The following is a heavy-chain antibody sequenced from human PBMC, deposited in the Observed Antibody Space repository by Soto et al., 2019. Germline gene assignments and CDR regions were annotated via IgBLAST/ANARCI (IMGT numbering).Heavy chain of an antibody. Sequence: PXGSLRLSCVASGFTFSSYGMHWVRQAPGKGLEWVAVISYDGSNKYYADSVKGRFTISRDNSKNTLYLQMNRLRAEDTAVYYCAKDQGRFPIRGINWFDPWGQGTLVTVSS. CDR2: ISYDGSNK. CDR1: GFTFSSYG. CDR3: AKDQGRFPIRGINWFDP. J-gene: IGHJ5*02. V-gene: IGHV3-30*18. D-gene: IGHD3-10*01.